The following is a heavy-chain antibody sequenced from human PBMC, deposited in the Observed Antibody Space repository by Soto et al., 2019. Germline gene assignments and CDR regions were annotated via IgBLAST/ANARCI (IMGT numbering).Heavy chain of an antibody. V-gene: IGHV3-33*01. CDR2: IWYDGSNK. J-gene: IGHJ3*02. CDR3: ARDTYADDAFDI. D-gene: IGHD4-17*01. CDR1: GFTFSSYG. Sequence: GGSLRLSCAASGFTFSSYGIHWVRQAPGKGLEWVAVIWYDGSNKYYADSVKGRFTISRDNSKNTLYLQMNSLRAEDTAVYYCARDTYADDAFDIWGQGTMVTVSS.